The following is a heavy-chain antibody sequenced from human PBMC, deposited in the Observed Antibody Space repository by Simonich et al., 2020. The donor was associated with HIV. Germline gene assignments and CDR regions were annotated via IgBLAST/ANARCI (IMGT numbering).Heavy chain of an antibody. CDR3: ARVSTVTHGDY. CDR2: INPSGGST. D-gene: IGHD4-17*01. V-gene: IGHV1-46*01. Sequence: QVQLVQSGAEVKKPGASVKVSCKASGYTFTSYYMHWVRQAPGQGLDWMGIINPSGGSTSYAQKFQGRVTMTRDTSTSTVYMELSRLRSDDTAVYYCARVSTVTHGDYWGQGTLVTVSS. J-gene: IGHJ4*02. CDR1: GYTFTSYY.